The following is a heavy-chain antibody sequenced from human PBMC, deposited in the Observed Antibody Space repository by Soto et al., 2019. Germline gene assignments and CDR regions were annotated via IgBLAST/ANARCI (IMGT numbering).Heavy chain of an antibody. CDR2: IYYSGST. CDR1: GGSISSSSYY. D-gene: IGHD3-10*01. V-gene: IGHV4-39*01. J-gene: IGHJ6*02. Sequence: SETLSLTCTVSGGSISSSSYYWGWIRQPPGKGLEWIGSIYYSGSTYYNPSLKSRVTISVDTSKNQFSLKLSSVTAADTAVYHCARPGGSGSANYYYYGMDVWGQGTTVT. CDR3: ARPGGSGSANYYYYGMDV.